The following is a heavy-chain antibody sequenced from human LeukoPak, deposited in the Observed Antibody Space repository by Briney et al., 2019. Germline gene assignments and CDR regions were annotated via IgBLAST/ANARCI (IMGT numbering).Heavy chain of an antibody. Sequence: PGGSLRLSCAASGFTVSSSYMSWVLQAPGRGLEWVLVIYSGGSTYYADSVKGRFTISRDNSKNTLYLQMNSLRAEDTAVYYCASERGYSYGYYSYYMDVWGKGTTVTVSS. V-gene: IGHV3-53*01. CDR1: GFTVSSSY. J-gene: IGHJ6*03. CDR3: ASERGYSYGYYSYYMDV. D-gene: IGHD5-18*01. CDR2: IYSGGST.